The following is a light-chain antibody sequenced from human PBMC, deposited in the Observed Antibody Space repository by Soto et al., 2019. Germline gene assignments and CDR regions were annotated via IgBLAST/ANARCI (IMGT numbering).Light chain of an antibody. CDR2: EVT. CDR3: SSYTRSSTLYV. V-gene: IGLV2-14*01. Sequence: QSVLTQPPSASGSPGQSVTISCTGTSSDVGAYNYVSWYKQHPGKAPQLMIYEVTNRPSGVSDRFSGSKSGNTASLTISGLQAADEADYYCSSYTRSSTLYVFGTGTKVTVL. CDR1: SSDVGAYNY. J-gene: IGLJ1*01.